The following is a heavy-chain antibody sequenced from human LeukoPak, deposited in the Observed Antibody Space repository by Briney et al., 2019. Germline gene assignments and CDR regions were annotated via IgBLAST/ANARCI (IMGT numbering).Heavy chain of an antibody. V-gene: IGHV3-20*04. Sequence: GGSLRLSCAASGFTFDDYGMSWVRQAPGKGLEWVSGINWNGGSTGYADSVKGRFTISRDNAKNSLYLQMNSLRAEDTALYYCAIPRDYYDSSGYYPQGFDIWGQGTMVTVSS. CDR3: AIPRDYYDSSGYYPQGFDI. J-gene: IGHJ3*02. CDR2: INWNGGST. CDR1: GFTFDDYG. D-gene: IGHD3-22*01.